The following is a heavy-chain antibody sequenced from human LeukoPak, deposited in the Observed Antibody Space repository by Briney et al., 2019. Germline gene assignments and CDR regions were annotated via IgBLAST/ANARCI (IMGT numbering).Heavy chain of an antibody. CDR2: IYPGDSDT. CDR3: ARRSRYCSGGSCYQATTHIDY. Sequence: GASLKISCKGSGYSFTSYGIGWVRQMPGKGLEWMGIIYPGDSDTRYSPSFQGQVTISADKSISTAYLQWSSLKASDTAMYYCARRSRYCSGGSCYQATTHIDYGGQGTLVTVSS. J-gene: IGHJ4*02. D-gene: IGHD2-15*01. V-gene: IGHV5-51*01. CDR1: GYSFTSYG.